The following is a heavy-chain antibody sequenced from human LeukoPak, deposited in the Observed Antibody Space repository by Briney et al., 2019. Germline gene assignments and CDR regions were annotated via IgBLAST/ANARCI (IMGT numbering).Heavy chain of an antibody. D-gene: IGHD3-10*01. J-gene: IGHJ6*02. CDR1: GFTFSAYG. CDR2: TSYDGGNK. CDR3: AKDSSSGSSYYFHGMDV. Sequence: GKSLRLSCAASGFTFSAYGMHWVRQAPGKGLEWLAVTSYDGGNKYYAASVKGRFTISRDNSNNTLDLQMNSLRVEDTAVYYCAKDSSSGSSYYFHGMDVWGQGTTVTVSS. V-gene: IGHV3-30*18.